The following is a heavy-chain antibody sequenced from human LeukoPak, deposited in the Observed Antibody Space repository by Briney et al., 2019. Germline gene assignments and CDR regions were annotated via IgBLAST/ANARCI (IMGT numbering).Heavy chain of an antibody. D-gene: IGHD2-8*01. CDR1: GFTFSSYG. CDR2: ISYDGSNK. Sequence: GGSLRLSCAASGFTFSSYGMHWVRQAPGKGLEWVAVISYDGSNKYYADSVKGRFTISRDNAKNSLYLQMNSLRAEDMALYYCAKDQYATILYYFDYWGQGTLVTVSS. V-gene: IGHV3-30*18. J-gene: IGHJ4*02. CDR3: AKDQYATILYYFDY.